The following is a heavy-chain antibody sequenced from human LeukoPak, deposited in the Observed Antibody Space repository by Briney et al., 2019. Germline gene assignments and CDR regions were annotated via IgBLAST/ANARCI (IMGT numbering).Heavy chain of an antibody. CDR1: GGTFSSYA. V-gene: IGHV1-69*04. CDR2: IIPILGIA. J-gene: IGHJ4*02. Sequence: GASVKVSCKASGGTFSSYAISWVRQAPGQGLEWMGRIIPILGIANYAQKFQGRVTITADKSTSTAYMELSSLRSEDTAVYYCARDDYGSPFDYWGQGTLVTVSS. CDR3: ARDDYGSPFDY. D-gene: IGHD3-10*01.